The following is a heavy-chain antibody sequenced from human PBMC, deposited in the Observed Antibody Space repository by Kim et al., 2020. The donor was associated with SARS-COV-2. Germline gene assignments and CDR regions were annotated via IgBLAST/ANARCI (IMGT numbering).Heavy chain of an antibody. CDR2: ISGDGGST. Sequence: GGSLRLSCAASGFTFDDYAMHWVRQAPGKGLEWVSLISGDGGSTYYADSVKGRFTISRDNSKNSLYLQMNSLRTEDTALYYCAKSWIGGLTAQSANWFDPWGQGTLVTVSS. V-gene: IGHV3-43*02. CDR3: AKSWIGGLTAQSANWFDP. J-gene: IGHJ5*02. D-gene: IGHD2-15*01. CDR1: GFTFDDYA.